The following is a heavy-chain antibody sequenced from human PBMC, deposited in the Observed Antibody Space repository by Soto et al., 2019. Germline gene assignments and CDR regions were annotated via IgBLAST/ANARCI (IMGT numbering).Heavy chain of an antibody. Sequence: QVQLVQSGAEVKKPGASVKVSCKASGYTFTSYRISWVRQAPGQGLEWMGWISAYKGNPNYAQKLQGRVTTTTDTPTSTDYMELRSLRSDDTAVYYCARDIDGRGSYLMAHKDYWGHGTLVTPSS. CDR1: GYTFTSYR. CDR2: ISAYKGNP. D-gene: IGHD1-26*01. J-gene: IGHJ4*01. V-gene: IGHV1-18*01. CDR3: ARDIDGRGSYLMAHKDY.